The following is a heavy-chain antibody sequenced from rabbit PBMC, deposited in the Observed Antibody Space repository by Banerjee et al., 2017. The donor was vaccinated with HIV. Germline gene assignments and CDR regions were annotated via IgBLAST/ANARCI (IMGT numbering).Heavy chain of an antibody. CDR2: IDPVFGST. CDR1: GFDFSSYG. CDR3: ASFNNEGGYSGYAYA. Sequence: QEQLVESGGGLVQPGGSLKLSCKASGFDFSSYGVSWVRQAPGKGLEWIGDIDPVFGSTYYASWVNGRFTISKTSSTTVTLQMTSLTAADTATYFCASFNNEGGYSGYAYAWGPGTLVTVS. V-gene: IGHV1S39*01. J-gene: IGHJ6*01. D-gene: IGHD6-1*01.